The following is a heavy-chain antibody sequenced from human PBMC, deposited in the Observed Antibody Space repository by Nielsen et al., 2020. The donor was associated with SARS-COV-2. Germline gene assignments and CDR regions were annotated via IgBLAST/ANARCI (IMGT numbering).Heavy chain of an antibody. CDR1: GFTFSNAW. V-gene: IGHV3-15*05. J-gene: IGHJ5*02. CDR2: IKSKTDGGTT. Sequence: GGSLRLSCAASGFTFSNAWMSWVRQAPGKGLEWVGRIKSKTDGGTTDYAAPVKGRFTISRDDSKNTLYLQMNSLRAEDTAVYYCASSYGDSYNWFDPWGQGTLVTVSS. CDR3: ASSYGDSYNWFDP. D-gene: IGHD4-17*01.